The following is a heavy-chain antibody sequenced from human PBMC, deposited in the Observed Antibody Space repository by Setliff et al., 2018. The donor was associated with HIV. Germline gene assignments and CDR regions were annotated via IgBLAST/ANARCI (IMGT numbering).Heavy chain of an antibody. CDR1: GFTFSSYA. Sequence: GGSLRLSCAVSGFTFSSYAMSWVRQAPGKGLEWVSGILGGENDPTYYENSVMGRFIISRDNSKNTLYLHMNSLRVEDSAIYYCVKGQGFCSMTSCALDWFGPWGQGTLVTVSS. J-gene: IGHJ5*02. V-gene: IGHV3-23*01. CDR2: ILGGENDPT. CDR3: VKGQGFCSMTSCALDWFGP. D-gene: IGHD2-2*01.